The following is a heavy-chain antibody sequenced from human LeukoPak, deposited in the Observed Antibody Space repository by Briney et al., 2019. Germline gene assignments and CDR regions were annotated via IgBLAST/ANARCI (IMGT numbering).Heavy chain of an antibody. CDR3: ARVYNWNDGDYYYGMDV. V-gene: IGHV5-51*01. J-gene: IGHJ6*04. CDR2: LYPGDSDT. Sequence: GESLKISCKGSGYSFTSYWIGWVRQMPGKGLEWMGILYPGDSDTRYSPSFQGQVTISADKSISTAYLQWSSLKASDTAMYYCARVYNWNDGDYYYGMDVWGKGTTVTVSS. CDR1: GYSFTSYW. D-gene: IGHD1-1*01.